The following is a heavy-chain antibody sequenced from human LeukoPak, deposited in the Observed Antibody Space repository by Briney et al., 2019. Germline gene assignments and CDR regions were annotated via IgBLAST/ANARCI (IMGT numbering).Heavy chain of an antibody. CDR1: GFTFGDDA. Sequence: PGRSLRLSCTASGFTFGDDAMSWVRQAPGKGLEWVGFIRSKAYGGTTEYAASVKGRFTISRDDSKSIAYLQMNSLKTEDTAVYYCIREAWYGSGSYYEKVFDYWGQGTLVTVSS. V-gene: IGHV3-49*04. CDR3: IREAWYGSGSYYEKVFDY. D-gene: IGHD3-10*01. J-gene: IGHJ4*02. CDR2: IRSKAYGGTT.